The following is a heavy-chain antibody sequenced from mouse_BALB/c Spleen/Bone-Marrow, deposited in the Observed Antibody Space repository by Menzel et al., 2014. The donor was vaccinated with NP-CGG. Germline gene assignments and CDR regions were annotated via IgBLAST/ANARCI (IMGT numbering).Heavy chain of an antibody. V-gene: IGHV1S81*02. CDR3: ARTIATLYYAMDY. CDR2: INPSNGRP. Sequence: QVHVKQSGAELVKPGASVKLSCKASGFTFTSYWMHWVKQRPGQGLEWIGEINPSNGRPNYNGKFKYKATLTVDKSSSTAYMHLSSLRSEDSAVYYCARTIATLYYAMDYWGQGTSVTVSS. CDR1: GFTFTSYW. J-gene: IGHJ4*01.